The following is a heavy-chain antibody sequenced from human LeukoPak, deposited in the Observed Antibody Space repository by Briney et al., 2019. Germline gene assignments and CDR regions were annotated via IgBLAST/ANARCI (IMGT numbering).Heavy chain of an antibody. Sequence: PSETLSLTCTVSGGSISSSSYYWGWIRQPPGKGLEWIGYIYYSGSTNYNPSLKSRVTISVGTSKNQFSLKLSSVTAADTAVYYCARTRDLGYCSSTSCYVNWFDPWGQGTLVTVSS. CDR1: GGSISSSSYY. J-gene: IGHJ5*02. CDR3: ARTRDLGYCSSTSCYVNWFDP. D-gene: IGHD2-2*01. CDR2: IYYSGST. V-gene: IGHV4-61*05.